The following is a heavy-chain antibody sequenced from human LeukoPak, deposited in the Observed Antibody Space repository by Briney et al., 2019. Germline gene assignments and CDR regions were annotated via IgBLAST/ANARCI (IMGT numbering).Heavy chain of an antibody. V-gene: IGHV3-48*01. Sequence: PGGSLSLSCAGSGFTFNSYSMNWVRQAPGKGLEWVSYISSSSSIIYYADSVKGRFTISRDNAKNSLYLQMNSLRAEDTAVYYCARYYIRGGPFDYWGQGTLVTVSS. D-gene: IGHD3-10*02. CDR3: ARYYIRGGPFDY. CDR2: ISSSSSII. CDR1: GFTFNSYS. J-gene: IGHJ4*02.